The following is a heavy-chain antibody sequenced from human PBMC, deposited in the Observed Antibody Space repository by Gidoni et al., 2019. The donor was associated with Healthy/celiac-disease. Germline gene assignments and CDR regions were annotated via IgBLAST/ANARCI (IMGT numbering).Heavy chain of an antibody. J-gene: IGHJ4*02. CDR2: IYYSGST. D-gene: IGHD5-18*01. CDR1: GGSISSSSYY. CDR3: ARFGDVDTSDGEDY. V-gene: IGHV4-39*07. Sequence: QLPLQESGPGLVKPSETLSLTCTVSGGSISSSSYYWGWIRQPPGKGLEWIGSIYYSGSTYYNPSLKSRVTISVDTSKNQFSLKLSSVTAADTAVYYCARFGDVDTSDGEDYWGQGTLVTVSS.